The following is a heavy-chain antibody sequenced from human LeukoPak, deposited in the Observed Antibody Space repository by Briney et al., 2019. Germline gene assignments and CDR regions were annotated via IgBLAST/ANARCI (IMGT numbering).Heavy chain of an antibody. CDR1: GGSISSSSYY. CDR2: IYYSGST. Sequence: PSETLSLTCTVSGGSISSSSYYWGWIRQPPGKGLEWIGSIYYSGSTYYNPSLKSRVTISVDTSKNQFSLKLSSVTAADTAVYYCAREGIAAAEGTFDIWGQGTMVTVSS. J-gene: IGHJ3*02. CDR3: AREGIAAAEGTFDI. V-gene: IGHV4-39*07. D-gene: IGHD6-13*01.